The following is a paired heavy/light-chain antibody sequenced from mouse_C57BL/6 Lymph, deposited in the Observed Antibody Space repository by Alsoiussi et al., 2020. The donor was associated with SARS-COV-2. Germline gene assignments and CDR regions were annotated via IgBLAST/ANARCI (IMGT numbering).Light chain of an antibody. CDR3: HQRSNYPWT. V-gene: IGKV4-70*01. CDR1: SSINY. CDR2: DTS. Sequence: QIVLTQSPAIMSASPGEKVTMTCSASSSINYMHWYQQKPGTSPKRWIYDTSKLASGVPARFSGSGSGTSYSLTISSMEAEDAATYYCHQRSNYPWTFGGGTKLEIK. J-gene: IGKJ1*01.
Heavy chain of an antibody. D-gene: IGHD1-1*02. CDR3: ARDYGPWYFDV. Sequence: QVQLQQSGPELVKPGASVKISCKASGYAFSSSWMNWVKQRPGKGLEWIGRIYPGDGDTYYNGKFKGKATLTADKSSSTAYMQLSSLTSEDSAVYFCARDYGPWYFDVWGTGTTVTVSS. CDR2: IYPGDGDT. V-gene: IGHV1-82*01. J-gene: IGHJ1*03. CDR1: GYAFSSSW.